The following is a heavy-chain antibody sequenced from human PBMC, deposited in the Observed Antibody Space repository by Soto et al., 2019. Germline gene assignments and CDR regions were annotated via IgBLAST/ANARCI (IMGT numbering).Heavy chain of an antibody. CDR1: GGSLGCGGCS. D-gene: IGHD5-18*01. V-gene: IGHV4-30-2*01. J-gene: IGHJ2*01. CDR2: IFDTGKT. CDR3: GCLNGYNRYFDH. Sequence: QLQLVESGSGLVTPSQALSLSCNVSGGSLGCGGCSWAWVGLPTGKGLEWIGYIFDTGKTYFSASLKRRLSMSVDTSRNQFSMQLASVTAADTEMYYCGCLNGYNRYFDHWGRGTLVTVS.